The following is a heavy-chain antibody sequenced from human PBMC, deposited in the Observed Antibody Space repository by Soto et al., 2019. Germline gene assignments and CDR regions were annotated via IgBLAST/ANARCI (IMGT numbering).Heavy chain of an antibody. CDR2: ISAHNGDT. V-gene: IGHV1-18*01. J-gene: IGHJ3*01. CDR1: GYTFTSYD. Sequence: QVQLVQSGAEVKKPGASVKVSCKASGYTFTSYDISWVRQAPGQGLEWMGWISAHNGDTNSARKLPGRVTMTTDKSTSKAYKELRSLKSDDTAVYYCAKGMVPSTVTTTGFDTFDFWGQGTMVTVSS. D-gene: IGHD4-17*01. CDR3: AKGMVPSTVTTTGFDTFDF.